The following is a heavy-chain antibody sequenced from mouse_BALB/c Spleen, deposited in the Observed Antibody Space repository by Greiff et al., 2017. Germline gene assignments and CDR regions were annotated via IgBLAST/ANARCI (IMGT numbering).Heavy chain of an antibody. CDR2: INSNGGST. D-gene: IGHD1-2*01. Sequence: EVKLMESGGGLVQPGGSQKLSCAASGFTFSSYGMSWVRQTPDKRLELVATINSNGGSTYYPDSVKGRFTISRDNAKNTLYLQMSSLKSEDTAMYYCARDHYGYHFDYWGQGTTLTVSS. V-gene: IGHV5-6-3*01. J-gene: IGHJ2*01. CDR3: ARDHYGYHFDY. CDR1: GFTFSSYG.